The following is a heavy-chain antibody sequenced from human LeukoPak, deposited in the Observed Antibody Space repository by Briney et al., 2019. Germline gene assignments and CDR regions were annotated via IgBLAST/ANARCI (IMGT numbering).Heavy chain of an antibody. Sequence: SETLSLTCSVSGGSIGNTTFYWAWIRQPPGKGLEWLGTIYYSGSTYYNPSLQSRVTISIDTSKNQFSLRLSSVTATDTAVYYCARHGVTTTDYYWDWGQGTLVTVSS. V-gene: IGHV4-39*01. CDR1: GGSIGNTTFY. J-gene: IGHJ4*02. D-gene: IGHD4/OR15-4a*01. CDR3: ARHGVTTTDYYWD. CDR2: IYYSGST.